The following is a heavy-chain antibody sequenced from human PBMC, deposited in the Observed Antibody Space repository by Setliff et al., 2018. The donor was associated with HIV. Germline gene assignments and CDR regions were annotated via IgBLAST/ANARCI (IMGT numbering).Heavy chain of an antibody. CDR3: NIYYYYYMDV. CDR1: GGSFSGYY. J-gene: IGHJ6*03. Sequence: PSETLSLTCAVYGGSFSGYYWSWIRRPPGKGLEWIGEINHSGSTNYNPSLKSRVTISVDTSKNQFSLKLSSVTAADTAVYYCNIYYYYYMDVWGKGTTVTVSS. CDR2: INHSGST. V-gene: IGHV4-34*01.